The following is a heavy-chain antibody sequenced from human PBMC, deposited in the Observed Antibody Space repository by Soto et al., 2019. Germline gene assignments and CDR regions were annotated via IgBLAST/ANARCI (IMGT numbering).Heavy chain of an antibody. J-gene: IGHJ3*02. CDR1: RYTFITYD. V-gene: IGHV1-8*01. Sequence: QVQLVQSGAEVKKPGASVKVSCKPSRYTFITYDINWLRQATGQGLEWMGWMNPSSGNTGYPQKLQGRVTMTRDTSTSTAYMELGSLTSEDTAVYYCVVATADAFDIWGQGTMVTVSS. D-gene: IGHD5-12*01. CDR2: MNPSSGNT. CDR3: VVATADAFDI.